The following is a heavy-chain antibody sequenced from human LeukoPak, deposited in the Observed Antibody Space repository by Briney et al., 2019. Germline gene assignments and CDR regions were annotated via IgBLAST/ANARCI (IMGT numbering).Heavy chain of an antibody. CDR1: GFTVSAKY. V-gene: IGHV3-53*01. Sequence: GGSLRLSCAASGFTVSAKYMSWVRQGPGKGLDWISSIYSDGGTNYADSVKGRFTISRDNPKNTLYLQMNSLRAEDTAVYFCAKRGVVIRVILVGFHKEAYYFDSWGQGALVTVSS. D-gene: IGHD3-22*01. CDR2: IYSDGGT. CDR3: AKRGVVIRVILVGFHKEAYYFDS. J-gene: IGHJ4*02.